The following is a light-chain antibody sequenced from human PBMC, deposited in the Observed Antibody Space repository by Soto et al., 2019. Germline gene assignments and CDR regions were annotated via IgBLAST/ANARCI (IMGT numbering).Light chain of an antibody. CDR2: DAS. V-gene: IGKV1-16*02. Sequence: DIEMTQSPSSLSASVGDRVTITCRASQGIRTYLAWFQQKPGKAPKSLIYDASSLQTGVPSKFSGSGSGTDFTLTISSLQPEDYXQQYNSYPLTFGGGTKVEIK. J-gene: IGKJ4*01. CDR1: QGIRTY. CDR3: QQYNSYPLT.